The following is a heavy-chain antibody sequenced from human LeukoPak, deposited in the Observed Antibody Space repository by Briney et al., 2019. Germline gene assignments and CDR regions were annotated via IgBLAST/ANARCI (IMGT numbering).Heavy chain of an antibody. CDR2: INPNSVGT. V-gene: IGHV1-2*02. CDR3: ARYAGIAAAGTPNPFTGYFDL. CDR1: GYTFTGYY. Sequence: ASVKVSCKASGYTFTGYYMHWVRQAPGQGLEGMGWINPNSVGTNYAQKFQGRVTMTRDTSISTAYMELSRLRSDDTAVYYCARYAGIAAAGTPNPFTGYFDLWGRGTLVTVSS. D-gene: IGHD6-13*01. J-gene: IGHJ2*01.